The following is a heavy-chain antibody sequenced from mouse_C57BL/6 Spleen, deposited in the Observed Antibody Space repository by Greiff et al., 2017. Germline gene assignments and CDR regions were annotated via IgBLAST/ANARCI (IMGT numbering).Heavy chain of an antibody. V-gene: IGHV6-3*01. J-gene: IGHJ3*01. CDR1: GFTFSNYW. CDR3: TGDYYALFAY. D-gene: IGHD1-1*01. CDR2: IRLKSDNYAT. Sequence: EVKLEESGGGLVQPGGSMKLSCVASGFTFSNYWMNWVRQSPEKGLEWVAQIRLKSDNYATHYAESVKGRFTISSDDSNRSVYLQMNNLRAEDTGIYYCTGDYYALFAYWGQGTLVTVSA.